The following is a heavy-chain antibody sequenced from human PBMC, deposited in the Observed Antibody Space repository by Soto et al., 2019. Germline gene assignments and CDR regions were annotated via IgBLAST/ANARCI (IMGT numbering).Heavy chain of an antibody. J-gene: IGHJ1*01. CDR2: ISGSGGTT. Sequence: EVQLLESGGGLVQPAGSLRLSCAASGFSFSTYAMSWVRQAPGKGLEWVSGISGSGGTTYYADSVKGRFTISRDNSKNTLYLQVNSVRVEDTAVYYCAKDQAAAGTISRYFQHWGQGTLVTVSS. V-gene: IGHV3-23*01. CDR3: AKDQAAAGTISRYFQH. D-gene: IGHD6-13*01. CDR1: GFSFSTYA.